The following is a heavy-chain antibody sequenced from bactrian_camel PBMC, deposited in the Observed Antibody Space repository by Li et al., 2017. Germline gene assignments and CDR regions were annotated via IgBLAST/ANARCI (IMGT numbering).Heavy chain of an antibody. Sequence: VQLVESGGGSVQAGGSLRLSCQASGYTTNGSYCMAWFRQIPGKEREGVATIEKDGKTTYAESVRGRFTISRGNVPNTVHLQMNSLKPEDTAMYYCAAEWPSFSACRAYCSGGYCPRYNYWGQG. D-gene: IGHD2*01. CDR1: GYTTNGSY. CDR2: IEKDGKT. J-gene: IGHJ4*01. V-gene: IGHV3S53*01. CDR3: AAEWPSFSACRAYCSGGYCPRYNY.